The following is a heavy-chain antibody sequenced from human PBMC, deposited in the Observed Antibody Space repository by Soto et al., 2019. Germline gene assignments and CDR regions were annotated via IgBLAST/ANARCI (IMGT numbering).Heavy chain of an antibody. V-gene: IGHV3-23*01. CDR1: GFDFSTYA. CDR2: IINSGATT. D-gene: IGHD4-17*01. J-gene: IGHJ4*02. Sequence: GGSLRLSCAASGFDFSTYAMTWVRQAPGKGLEWVSGIINSGATTYYADSVKGRFTISRDNSRNTLYLQMNSLRVDDTAMYYCAKDWPRTSSVTTHFSGQATLVTVSS. CDR3: AKDWPRTSSVTTHF.